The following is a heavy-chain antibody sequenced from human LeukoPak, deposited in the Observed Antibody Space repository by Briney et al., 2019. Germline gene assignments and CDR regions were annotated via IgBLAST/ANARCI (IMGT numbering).Heavy chain of an antibody. J-gene: IGHJ4*02. CDR1: GGTWSCYA. V-gene: IGHV1-69*05. CDR2: GIPIFGTA. CDR3: VRGGVEMATPSDSDS. D-gene: IGHD5-24*01. Sequence: SVKLSCTASGGTWSCYAISWVRQAPGPGHEWMGGGIPIFGTANYAKTFQSRVTITTDESTSTAYMELSSLMSEDTAAYYGVRGGVEMATPSDSDSWGQGTLVTVSS.